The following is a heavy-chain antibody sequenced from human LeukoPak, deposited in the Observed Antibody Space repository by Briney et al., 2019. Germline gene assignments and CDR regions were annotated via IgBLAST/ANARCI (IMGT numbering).Heavy chain of an antibody. D-gene: IGHD4-17*01. CDR2: IYYSGST. CDR1: GGSISSYY. Sequence: TSETLSLTCTVSGGSISSYYWSWIRQPPGKGLEWIGYIYYSGSTNYNPSLKSRVTISVDTSKNQFSLKLSSVTAADTAVYYCARGRDGDSDAFDIWGQGTMVTVSS. J-gene: IGHJ3*02. V-gene: IGHV4-59*01. CDR3: ARGRDGDSDAFDI.